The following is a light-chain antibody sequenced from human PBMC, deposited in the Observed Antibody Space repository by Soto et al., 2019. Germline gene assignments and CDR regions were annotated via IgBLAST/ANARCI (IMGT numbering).Light chain of an antibody. V-gene: IGKV3-20*01. CDR2: GAS. J-gene: IGKJ1*01. Sequence: EMGLTQSPGTLSLSPGERATLSCRASQSVSSSYLAWYQQKPGQAPRLLIYGASSRATGIPDRFSGSGSGTDFTLTISRLEPEDFAVYYCQQYGSSQSFGQGTKVEIK. CDR3: QQYGSSQS. CDR1: QSVSSSY.